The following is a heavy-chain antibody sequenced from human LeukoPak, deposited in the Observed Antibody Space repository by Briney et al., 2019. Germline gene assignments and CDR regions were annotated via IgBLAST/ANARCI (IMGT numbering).Heavy chain of an antibody. J-gene: IGHJ5*02. CDR3: ARALTRSGYTYNWFDP. D-gene: IGHD3-22*01. CDR1: GGSISSYY. V-gene: IGHV4-4*07. CDR2: IYTSGST. Sequence: SETLSLTCTVSGGSISSYYWSWIRQPAGKGLEWIGRIYTSGSTNYNPSLKSRVTMSVDTPKNQFSLKLSSVTAADTAVYYCARALTRSGYTYNWFDPWGQGTLVTVSS.